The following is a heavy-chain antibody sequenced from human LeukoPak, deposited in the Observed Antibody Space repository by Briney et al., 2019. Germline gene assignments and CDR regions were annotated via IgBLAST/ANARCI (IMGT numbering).Heavy chain of an antibody. Sequence: ASVKVSCKASGYTFTTYGITWVRQAPGQGLEWMGWISAYNGNTNYAQKFQGRVTMTIDTSTSTAYMELRSLKSDDTAVYYCARVWGYYYDSSGYSGFDYWGQGTLVTVSS. CDR2: ISAYNGNT. V-gene: IGHV1-18*01. CDR3: ARVWGYYYDSSGYSGFDY. D-gene: IGHD3-22*01. J-gene: IGHJ4*02. CDR1: GYTFTTYG.